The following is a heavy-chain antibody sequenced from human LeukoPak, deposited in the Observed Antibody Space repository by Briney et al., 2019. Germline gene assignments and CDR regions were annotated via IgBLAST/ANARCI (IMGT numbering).Heavy chain of an antibody. Sequence: GGSLRLSCAASGFTFSSYAMHWVRQAPGKGLEYVSAISRNGGSTYYANSVKGRFTISRDNSKNTLYLQMGSLRAEDMAVYYCARGAIGYCSSTSCYVYYYYYYMDVWGKGTTVTVSS. CDR3: ARGAIGYCSSTSCYVYYYYYYMDV. CDR2: ISRNGGST. CDR1: GFTFSSYA. J-gene: IGHJ6*03. D-gene: IGHD2-2*01. V-gene: IGHV3-64*01.